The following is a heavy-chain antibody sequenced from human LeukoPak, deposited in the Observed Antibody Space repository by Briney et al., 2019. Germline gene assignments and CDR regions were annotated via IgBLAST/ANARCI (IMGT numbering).Heavy chain of an antibody. D-gene: IGHD3-22*01. J-gene: IGHJ4*02. CDR1: GGSTSSGDYY. CDR3: ARGGYYDSSGSDFDY. CDR2: IYYSGST. Sequence: SETLSLTCTVSGGSTSSGDYYWSWIRQPPGKGLEWIGYIYYSGSTYYNPSLKSRVTIPVDTSKNQFSLKLSSVTAADTAVYYCARGGYYDSSGSDFDYWGQGTLVTVSS. V-gene: IGHV4-30-4*01.